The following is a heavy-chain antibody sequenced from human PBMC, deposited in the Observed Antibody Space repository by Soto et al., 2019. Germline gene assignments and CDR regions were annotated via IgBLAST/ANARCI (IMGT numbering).Heavy chain of an antibody. CDR1: GGTFITYS. J-gene: IGHJ6*02. V-gene: IGHV1-69*11. D-gene: IGHD6-6*01. CDR3: ARGRDSSSVRAFYSSDFDV. Sequence: SFKVACQTSGGTFITYSFGPFRQAPGQGLHCMGIIIPFIGAPKYAQNFPDRLTITADESTTTAYMQLSGLKSDDTAVYFCARGRDSSSVRAFYSSDFDVWGQG. CDR2: IIPFIGAP.